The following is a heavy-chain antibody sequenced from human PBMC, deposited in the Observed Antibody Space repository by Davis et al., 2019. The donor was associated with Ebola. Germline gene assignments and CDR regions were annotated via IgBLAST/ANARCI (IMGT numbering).Heavy chain of an antibody. Sequence: SETLSLTCTVSGGSINFYYWSWIRQPPGKGLEWIGYIYYSGSTNYNPSLKSRVTISVDTSKNQFSLKLSSVTAADTAVYYCARLDFSKHGRYYFDYWGQGTLVTVSS. J-gene: IGHJ4*02. CDR3: ARLDFSKHGRYYFDY. CDR2: IYYSGST. D-gene: IGHD1-26*01. CDR1: GGSINFYY. V-gene: IGHV4-59*08.